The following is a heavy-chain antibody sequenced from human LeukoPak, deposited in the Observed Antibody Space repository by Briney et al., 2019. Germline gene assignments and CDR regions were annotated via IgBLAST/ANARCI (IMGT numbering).Heavy chain of an antibody. D-gene: IGHD5-18*01. CDR3: ARDESHGYSYPSSGY. V-gene: IGHV3-48*02. CDR2: INSISSTI. J-gene: IGHJ4*02. CDR1: GFTFSSYS. Sequence: PGGSLRLSCAASGFTFSSYSMNWVRQAPGKGLEWVSYINSISSTIYYADSVKGRFTISRDNAKYSLYLQMNSLRDEDTAVYFCARDESHGYSYPSSGYWGQGTLVTVSS.